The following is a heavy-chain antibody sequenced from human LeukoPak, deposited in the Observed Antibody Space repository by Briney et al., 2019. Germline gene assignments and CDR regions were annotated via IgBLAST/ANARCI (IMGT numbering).Heavy chain of an antibody. D-gene: IGHD6-13*01. CDR3: ARDGIAAAGTEWFDP. V-gene: IGHV1-2*02. CDR1: GYTFTGYY. CDR2: INPNSGGT. Sequence: GASVKVSCKASGYTFTGYYMHWVRQAPGQGLEWMGWINPNSGGTNYAQKFQGRVTMTRDTSISTAYMELSRLRSDDTAVCYCARDGIAAAGTEWFDPWGQGTLVTVSS. J-gene: IGHJ5*02.